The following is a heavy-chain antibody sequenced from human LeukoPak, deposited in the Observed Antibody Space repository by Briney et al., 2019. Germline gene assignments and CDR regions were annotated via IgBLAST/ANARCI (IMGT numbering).Heavy chain of an antibody. V-gene: IGHV4-34*01. Sequence: MTSETLSLTCVVYGGSFSGYYWSWIRQPPGKGLEWIGEINHSGSTNYNPSLKSRVTISVDTSKNQFSLKLSSVTAADTAVYYCARVKAIYCSSTSCYGGTYYYMDVWGKGTTVTVSS. D-gene: IGHD2-2*01. CDR3: ARVKAIYCSSTSCYGGTYYYMDV. CDR2: INHSGST. J-gene: IGHJ6*03. CDR1: GGSFSGYY.